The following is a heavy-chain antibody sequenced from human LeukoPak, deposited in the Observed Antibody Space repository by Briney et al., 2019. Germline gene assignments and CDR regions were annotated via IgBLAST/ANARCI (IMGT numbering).Heavy chain of an antibody. J-gene: IGHJ6*02. CDR1: GFTFSSSE. V-gene: IGHV3-48*03. CDR2: ISSSGSTI. D-gene: IGHD3-10*01. Sequence: GGSLRLSCAASGFTFSSSEMNWVRQAPGKGLEWVLYISSSGSTIYYTDSVQGRFTISRDNARNSLFLQMNSLRDEDTAVYYCARVGRGVYGMDVWGQGTTVTVSS. CDR3: ARVGRGVYGMDV.